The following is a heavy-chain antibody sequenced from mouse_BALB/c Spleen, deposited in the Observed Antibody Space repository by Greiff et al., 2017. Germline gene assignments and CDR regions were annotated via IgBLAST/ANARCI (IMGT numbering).Heavy chain of an antibody. Sequence: EVKLVESGGGLVQPGGSWKLSCAASGFTFSSFGMHWVRQAPEKGLEWVAYISSGSSTIYYADTVKGRFTISRDNPKNTLFLQMTSLRSEDTAMYYCARTLYYYGSHYFDYWGQGTTLTVSS. CDR1: GFTFSSFG. J-gene: IGHJ2*01. CDR3: ARTLYYYGSHYFDY. V-gene: IGHV5-17*02. CDR2: ISSGSSTI. D-gene: IGHD1-1*01.